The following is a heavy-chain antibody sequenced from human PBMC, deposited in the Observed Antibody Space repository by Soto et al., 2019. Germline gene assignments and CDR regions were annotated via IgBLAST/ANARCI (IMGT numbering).Heavy chain of an antibody. V-gene: IGHV4-30-4*01. CDR3: ARLSLSGHNYYAMDV. Sequence: SETLSLTCTVSGGSIRSGDYYWTWIRQPPGKGLEWIGYIFYGGSTYYSPSLKSRLSISVDMSKNQFSLNLNSVTAADTAIYYCARLSLSGHNYYAMDVWGLGTTVTVSS. J-gene: IGHJ6*02. CDR1: GGSIRSGDYY. D-gene: IGHD3-16*02. CDR2: IFYGGST.